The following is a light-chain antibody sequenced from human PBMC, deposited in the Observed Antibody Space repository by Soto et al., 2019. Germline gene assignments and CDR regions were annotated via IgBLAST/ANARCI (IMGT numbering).Light chain of an antibody. V-gene: IGKV1-33*01. J-gene: IGKJ5*01. CDR2: DAS. CDR1: QDISNY. Sequence: DIQMTQSPSSLSASVGDRVTITCQASQDISNYLTWYQQKPGKAPKLLIYDASNLETGVPSRFSGSGSGTDFTFTISSLQPEDIATYYCQQYDNLITFGQGTRLEIK. CDR3: QQYDNLIT.